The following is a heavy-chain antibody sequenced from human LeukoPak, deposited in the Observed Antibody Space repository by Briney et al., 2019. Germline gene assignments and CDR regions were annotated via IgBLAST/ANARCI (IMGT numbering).Heavy chain of an antibody. CDR1: GYSFTSYW. Sequence: GESLKVSCKGSGYSFTSYWIGWVRQMPGKGLEWMGIIYPGDSDTRYSPSFQGQVTISADKSISTAYLQWSSLKASDTAMYYCARIPFPGSYLGSYFDYWGQGTLVTVSS. V-gene: IGHV5-51*01. CDR2: IYPGDSDT. J-gene: IGHJ4*02. D-gene: IGHD3-10*01. CDR3: ARIPFPGSYLGSYFDY.